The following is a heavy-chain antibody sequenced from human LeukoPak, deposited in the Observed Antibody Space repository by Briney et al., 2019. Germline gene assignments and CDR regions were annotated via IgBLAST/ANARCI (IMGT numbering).Heavy chain of an antibody. CDR1: GYTFTGYY. D-gene: IGHD3-22*01. J-gene: IGHJ4*02. CDR2: INPNSGGT. CDR3: ARAHYYDSSGRWDY. Sequence: ASVKVSCKASGYTFTGYYMHWVRQAPGQGLEWVGWINPNSGGTNYAQKFQGRVTMTRDTSISTAYMELSRLRSDDTAVYYCARAHYYDSSGRWDYWGQGTLVTVSS. V-gene: IGHV1-2*02.